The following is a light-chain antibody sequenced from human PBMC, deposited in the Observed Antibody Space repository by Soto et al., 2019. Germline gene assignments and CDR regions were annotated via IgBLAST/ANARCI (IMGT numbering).Light chain of an antibody. CDR3: SSYTSSSTWV. CDR1: SSDVGGYNY. J-gene: IGLJ1*01. Sequence: VLTQPASVSGSPGQSITISCTGTSSDVGGYNYVSWYQQHPGKAPKLMIYDVSNRPSGVSNRFSGSKSGNTASLTISGLQAEDEADYYCSSYTSSSTWVFGTGTKVTVL. V-gene: IGLV2-14*01. CDR2: DVS.